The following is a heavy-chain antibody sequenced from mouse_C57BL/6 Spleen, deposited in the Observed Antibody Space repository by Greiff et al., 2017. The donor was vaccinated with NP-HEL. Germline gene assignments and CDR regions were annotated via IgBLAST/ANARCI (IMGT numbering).Heavy chain of an antibody. D-gene: IGHD3-2*02. V-gene: IGHV7-3*01. Sequence: EVKLMESGGGLVQPGGSLSLSCAASGFTFTDYYMSWVRQPPGKALEWLGFIRNKANGYTTEYSASVKGRFTISRDNSQSILYLQMNALRAEDSATYYCARYRAAQGFAYWGQGTLVTVSA. CDR1: GFTFTDYY. J-gene: IGHJ3*01. CDR2: IRNKANGYTT. CDR3: ARYRAAQGFAY.